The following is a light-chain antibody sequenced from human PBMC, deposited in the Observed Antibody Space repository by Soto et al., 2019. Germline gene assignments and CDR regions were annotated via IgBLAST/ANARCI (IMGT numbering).Light chain of an antibody. CDR3: QAWDSSTFDV. J-gene: IGLJ1*01. V-gene: IGLV3-1*01. CDR1: KLGDKY. Sequence: SYELTRPPSVSVSPGQTARITCSGDKLGDKYACWYQQKPGQSPVLVIYQDSKRPSGIPERFSGSNSGNTATLTISGTQAMDEADYYCQAWDSSTFDVFGTGTKLTVL. CDR2: QDS.